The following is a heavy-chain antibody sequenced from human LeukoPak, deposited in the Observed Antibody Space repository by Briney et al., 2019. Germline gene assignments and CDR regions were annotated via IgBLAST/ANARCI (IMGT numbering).Heavy chain of an antibody. CDR3: AKDLGDIVATPDY. D-gene: IGHD5-12*01. V-gene: IGHV3-23*01. Sequence: LPGGSLRLSCAASGFTFSSYAMSWVRQAPGKGLEWVSAISGSGGSTYYADSVKGRFTISRDNSKNTLYLQMNSLRAEDTAVYYCAKDLGDIVATPDYWGQGTLVTVSS. J-gene: IGHJ4*02. CDR2: ISGSGGST. CDR1: GFTFSSYA.